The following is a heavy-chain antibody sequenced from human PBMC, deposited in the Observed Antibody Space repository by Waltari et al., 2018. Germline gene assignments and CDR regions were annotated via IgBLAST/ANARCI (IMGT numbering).Heavy chain of an antibody. D-gene: IGHD3-10*01. CDR3: APLPGGSGQTFDY. Sequence: EVPLVQSGAEVKKPGATVKISCKAYGYTFIDYFMHWVQQAPGKGLEWVGRIDPEDGETVYAEKFQGRVTITADTSTDTSYLELSSLRSDDTAVYYCAPLPGGSGQTFDYWGQGTLLTVSS. CDR2: IDPEDGET. J-gene: IGHJ4*02. CDR1: GYTFIDYF. V-gene: IGHV1-69-2*01.